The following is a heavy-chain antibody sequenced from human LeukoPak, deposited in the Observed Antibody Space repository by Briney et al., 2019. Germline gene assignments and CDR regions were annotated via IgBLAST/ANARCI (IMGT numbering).Heavy chain of an antibody. CDR3: ARAAQGVVTLDY. V-gene: IGHV1-2*02. J-gene: IGHJ4*02. CDR1: GYTFTGYY. D-gene: IGHD3-3*01. Sequence: AASVKVSCKASGYTFTGYYMHWVRQAPGQGLEWMGWINPNSGGTNYAQKFQGRVTMTRDTSISTAYMELSRLRSDDTAVYYCARAAQGVVTLDYWGQGTLVTVSS. CDR2: INPNSGGT.